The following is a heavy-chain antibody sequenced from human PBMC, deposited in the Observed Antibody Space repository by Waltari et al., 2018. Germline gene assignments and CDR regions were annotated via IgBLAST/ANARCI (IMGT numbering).Heavy chain of an antibody. V-gene: IGHV1-69*12. CDR1: GGTFSSYA. CDR2: ISPIFGTA. J-gene: IGHJ4*02. D-gene: IGHD4-17*01. Sequence: QVQLVQSGAEVKKPGSSVKVSCKASGGTFSSYAISWVRQAPGQGLEWMGGISPIFGTANYGQKCEGRVTITADESTGTAYMGLSSLRSEDTAVYYCARGEGGDYLLGYWGQGTLVTVSS. CDR3: ARGEGGDYLLGY.